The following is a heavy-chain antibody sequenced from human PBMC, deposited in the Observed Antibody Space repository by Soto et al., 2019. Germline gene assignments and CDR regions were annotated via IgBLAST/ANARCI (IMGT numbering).Heavy chain of an antibody. CDR2: IIPLFGAT. CDR1: GGTFSSHA. D-gene: IGHD1-26*01. Sequence: QVQLLQSGAEVKKPGSSMNVSCKTLGGTFSSHAVNWLRQAPGHRFEWIGGIIPLFGATNFAQKFQGRVTITADKCTSTVYMALSSLRLEDTALYYCARVAQVGSGWFDPWGQGTLVTVSS. J-gene: IGHJ5*02. CDR3: ARVAQVGSGWFDP. V-gene: IGHV1-69*06.